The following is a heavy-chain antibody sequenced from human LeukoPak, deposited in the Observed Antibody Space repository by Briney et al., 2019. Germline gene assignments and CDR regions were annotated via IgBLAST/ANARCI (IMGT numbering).Heavy chain of an antibody. J-gene: IGHJ5*02. D-gene: IGHD1-26*01. CDR2: INPTGDST. Sequence: ASVKVSCKASGYTFTSYYMHWVRQAPGHALEWMGLINPTGDSTGYAQKFQGRVTMTRDMSTSTDFMELSSLRSEDTAVYYCARDNSVGDNAWWFDPWGQGTLVTVSS. CDR1: GYTFTSYY. V-gene: IGHV1-46*01. CDR3: ARDNSVGDNAWWFDP.